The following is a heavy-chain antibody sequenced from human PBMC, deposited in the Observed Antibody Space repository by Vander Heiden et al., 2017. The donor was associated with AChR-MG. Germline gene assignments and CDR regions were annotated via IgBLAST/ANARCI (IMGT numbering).Heavy chain of an antibody. CDR1: GGTFSSYA. Sequence: QVQLVQSGAEVKKPGSSVKVSCKASGGTFSSYAIFGTANYAQKFQGRVTITADESTSTAYMELSSLRSEDTAVYYCAIGVYSNYPLYYYYYMDVWGKGTTVTVSS. J-gene: IGHJ6*03. D-gene: IGHD4-4*01. V-gene: IGHV1-69*01. CDR2: FGTA. CDR3: AIGVYSNYPLYYYYYMDV.